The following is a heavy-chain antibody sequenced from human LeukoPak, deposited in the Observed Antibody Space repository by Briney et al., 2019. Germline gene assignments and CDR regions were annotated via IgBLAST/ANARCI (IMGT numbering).Heavy chain of an antibody. CDR1: GYSFTSYW. D-gene: IGHD2-21*01. V-gene: IGHV5-51*01. CDR3: ARRAANSPFDY. Sequence: GESLKISCKGSGYSFTSYWIGWVRQMPGKGLEWMGIIYPGDSDTRYSPSLQGQVTISADKSISTAYLQWSSLQASDTAIYYCARRAANSPFDYWGQGALVTVSS. CDR2: IYPGDSDT. J-gene: IGHJ4*02.